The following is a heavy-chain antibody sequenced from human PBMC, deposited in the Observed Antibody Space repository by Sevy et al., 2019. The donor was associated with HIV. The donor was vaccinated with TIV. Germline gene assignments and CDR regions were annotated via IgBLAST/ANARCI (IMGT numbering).Heavy chain of an antibody. CDR3: ARDRSRRAVAGPDVFDP. V-gene: IGHV3-11*01. Sequence: GGFLRLSCAASGFTFSDYYMSWIRQAPGKGLEWVSYISSSGSTIYYADSVKGRFTISRDNAKNSLYLQMNSLRAEDTAVYYCARDRSRRAVAGPDVFDPRGQGTLVTVSS. J-gene: IGHJ5*02. CDR2: ISSSGSTI. D-gene: IGHD6-19*01. CDR1: GFTFSDYY.